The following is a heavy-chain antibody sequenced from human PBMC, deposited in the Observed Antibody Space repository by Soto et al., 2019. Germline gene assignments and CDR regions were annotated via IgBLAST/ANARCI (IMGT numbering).Heavy chain of an antibody. CDR2: INQDGSER. J-gene: IGHJ4*02. CDR3: ARGGTGGRTTVTTYAV. CDR1: GLTFRNDW. Sequence: EMQLVESGGGLVQPGGSLRLSCAGSGLTFRNDWLSWVRQAPGKGLEWVANINQDGSERYYVDSVRGRFTISRDNVENSLYLQLNSLRPEDTAVYYCARGGTGGRTTVTTYAVWGQGTLVTVSS. V-gene: IGHV3-7*03. D-gene: IGHD4-17*01.